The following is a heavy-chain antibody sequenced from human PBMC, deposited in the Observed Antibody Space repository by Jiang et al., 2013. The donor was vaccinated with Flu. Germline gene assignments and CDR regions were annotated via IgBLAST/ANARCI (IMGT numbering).Heavy chain of an antibody. CDR1: GFTFSSYA. J-gene: IGHJ6*02. Sequence: QLLESGGGLVQPGGSLRLSCAASGFTFSSYAMSWVRQAPGKGLEWVSAISGSGGSTYYADSVKGRFTISRDNSKNTLYLQMNSLRAEDTAVYYCAKDLGYYGSGRDNGMDVWGQGSTVTVSS. CDR2: ISGSGGST. CDR3: AKDLGYYGSGRDNGMDV. D-gene: IGHD3-10*01. V-gene: IGHV3-23*01.